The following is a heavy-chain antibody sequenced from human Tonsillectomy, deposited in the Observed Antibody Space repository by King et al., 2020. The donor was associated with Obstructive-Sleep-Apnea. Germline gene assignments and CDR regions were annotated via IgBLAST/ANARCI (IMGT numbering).Heavy chain of an antibody. D-gene: IGHD3-22*01. V-gene: IGHV5-51*01. CDR1: GYSFTSYW. CDR2: VFPGDSDT. CDR3: ARRASTGYYQVVDDAFDI. J-gene: IGHJ3*02. Sequence: QLVQSGAEVKKPGESLKISCKGSGYSFTSYWIGWVRQMPGKGLEWMGIVFPGDSDTKYSPSCLGQVTISADKSISTAYLQWSSLKASDTAMYYCARRASTGYYQVVDDAFDIWGQGTMVTVSS.